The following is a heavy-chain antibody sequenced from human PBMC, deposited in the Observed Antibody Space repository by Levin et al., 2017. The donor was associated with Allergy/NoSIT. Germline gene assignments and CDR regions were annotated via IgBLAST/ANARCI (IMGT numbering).Heavy chain of an antibody. J-gene: IGHJ4*02. CDR1: GYTFTDHY. CDR2: VNCNSGDT. D-gene: IGHD4-17*01. Sequence: NPGESLKISCEAAGYTFTDHYMHWVRQAPGQGLEWMGWVNCNSGDTHYAQKFQDRVTMTRDTSITTAYIEVSSLRFDDTALYFCARNDYGDYVQNFDYWGQGTLVTVSS. CDR3: ARNDYGDYVQNFDY. V-gene: IGHV1-2*02.